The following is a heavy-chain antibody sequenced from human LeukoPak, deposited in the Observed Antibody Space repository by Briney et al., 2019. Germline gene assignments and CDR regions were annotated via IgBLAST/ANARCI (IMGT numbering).Heavy chain of an antibody. V-gene: IGHV2-5*02. Sequence: ESGPTLIHPSAPLTLTCTFSGFSVPTRAVGGGWIRQPPVKGLEWLALFYCDDDKRYSPSLQSRLTITKDTSKNQVVLTMTSMDPVDTATYFCALKRDGGEDHWGQGTLVTVSS. D-gene: IGHD3-16*01. J-gene: IGHJ4*02. CDR2: FYCDDDK. CDR1: GFSVPTRAVG. CDR3: ALKRDGGEDH.